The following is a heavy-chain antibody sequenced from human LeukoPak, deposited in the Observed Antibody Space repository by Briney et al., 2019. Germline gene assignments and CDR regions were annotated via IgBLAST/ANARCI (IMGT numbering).Heavy chain of an antibody. D-gene: IGHD2-15*01. CDR3: ARASAQWSDY. Sequence: ASVTVSCKASDYTFTNYGISWVRQAPGQGLEWMGWISAYNGDTNYAQKFQGRLTLTADTSTSTAYMELRSLRSDDTAIYYCARASAQWSDYWGQGTLVTVPS. J-gene: IGHJ4*02. V-gene: IGHV1-18*01. CDR2: ISAYNGDT. CDR1: DYTFTNYG.